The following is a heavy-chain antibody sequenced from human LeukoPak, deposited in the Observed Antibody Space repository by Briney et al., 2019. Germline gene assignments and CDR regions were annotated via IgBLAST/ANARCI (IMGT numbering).Heavy chain of an antibody. CDR1: GYTFTSYD. Sequence: ASVKVSCKASGYTFTSYDINWVRRATGQGLEWMGWMNPNSGNTGSAQNFQGRVTMTRSTSISTAYMELSSLRSEDTAVYYCARGSTVDTVATPLKYWGQGTLVTVSS. CDR3: ARGSTVDTVATPLKY. J-gene: IGHJ4*02. V-gene: IGHV1-8*01. D-gene: IGHD5-12*01. CDR2: MNPNSGNT.